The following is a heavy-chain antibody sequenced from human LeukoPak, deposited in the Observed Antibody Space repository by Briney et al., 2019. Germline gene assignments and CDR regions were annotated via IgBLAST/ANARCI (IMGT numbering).Heavy chain of an antibody. V-gene: IGHV3-53*01. D-gene: IGHD1-26*01. Sequence: GGSLRLSCAASGFTFSDYAMSWVRQAPGKGLEWVSVIYSGGSTYYADSVKGRFTISRDNSKNTLYLQMNSLRAEDTAVYYCARAYSGSSPPDYWGQGTLVTVSS. CDR2: IYSGGST. CDR1: GFTFSDYA. CDR3: ARAYSGSSPPDY. J-gene: IGHJ4*02.